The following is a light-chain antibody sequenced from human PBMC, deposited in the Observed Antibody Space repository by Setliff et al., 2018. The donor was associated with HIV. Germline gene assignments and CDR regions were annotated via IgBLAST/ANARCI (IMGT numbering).Light chain of an antibody. CDR1: SSDVGSYNR. CDR2: EDT. CDR3: SSYTSSNTWV. Sequence: QSVLTQPASVSGSPGQSITISCIGTSSDVGSYNRVSWYQQPPGTAPKLIIYEDTYRPSGVPDRFSGSKSGNTASLTISGLQAEDEGDYYCSSYTSSNTWVFGGGTK. J-gene: IGLJ3*02. V-gene: IGLV2-18*02.